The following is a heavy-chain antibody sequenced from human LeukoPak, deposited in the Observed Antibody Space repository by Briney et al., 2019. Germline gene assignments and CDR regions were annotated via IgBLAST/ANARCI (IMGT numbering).Heavy chain of an antibody. Sequence: GGSLRLSCAASGFTFSSYAMSWVRQAPGGGLEWVSSISGTGSTTYYADSVKGRFTISRDNSKNTLYLQMNSLKAEDTAVYYCAQDLLGSGWFDDFDYWGQGTLVTVSS. CDR3: AQDLLGSGWFDDFDY. V-gene: IGHV3-23*01. J-gene: IGHJ4*02. CDR2: ISGTGSTT. D-gene: IGHD6-19*01. CDR1: GFTFSSYA.